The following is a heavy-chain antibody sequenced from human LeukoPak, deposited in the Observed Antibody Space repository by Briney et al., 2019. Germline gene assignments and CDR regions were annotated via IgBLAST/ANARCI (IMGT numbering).Heavy chain of an antibody. CDR1: GGSMISYH. Sequence: PSETLSLTCTVCGGSMISYHRSWIRQPPGMGLEWIGYIYYSGSTNYNPSLKSRVTISVDTSKNQFSLKLSSVTAVDTAVYYCAREGPGSYYNERWYYYYYMDVWGKGTTVTVSS. J-gene: IGHJ6*03. CDR2: IYYSGST. V-gene: IGHV4-59*01. CDR3: AREGPGSYYNERWYYYYYMDV. D-gene: IGHD3-10*01.